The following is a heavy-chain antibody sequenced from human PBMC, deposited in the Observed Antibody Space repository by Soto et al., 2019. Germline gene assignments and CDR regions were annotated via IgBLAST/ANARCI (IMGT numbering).Heavy chain of an antibody. V-gene: IGHV1-18*01. J-gene: IGHJ4*02. CDR3: ARGYTPGSNYDFWSGYYTTDDY. CDR1: GYTFTSYG. Sequence: ASVKVSCKASGYTFTSYGISWVRQAPGQGLEWMGWISAYNGNTNYAQKLQGRVTMTTDTSTSTAYMELRSLRSDDTAVYYCARGYTPGSNYDFWSGYYTTDDYWGQGTLVTVSS. D-gene: IGHD3-3*01. CDR2: ISAYNGNT.